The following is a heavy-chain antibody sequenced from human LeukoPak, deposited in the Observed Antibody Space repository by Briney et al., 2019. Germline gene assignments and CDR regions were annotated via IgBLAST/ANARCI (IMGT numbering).Heavy chain of an antibody. CDR3: ARAIAVAGVDY. V-gene: IGHV1-46*03. Sequence: ASVKVSCKASGYTFTSYYMHWVRQAPGQGLEWMGIINPNGGSTSYAQKFQGRVTMTRDTSTSTVYMELSSLRSEDTAVYYCARAIAVAGVDYWGQGTLVTVSS. CDR1: GYTFTSYY. D-gene: IGHD6-19*01. J-gene: IGHJ4*02. CDR2: INPNGGST.